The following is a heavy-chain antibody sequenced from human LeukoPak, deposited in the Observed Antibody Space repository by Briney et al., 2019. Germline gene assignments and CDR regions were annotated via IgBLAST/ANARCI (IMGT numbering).Heavy chain of an antibody. CDR3: ARGYYYDSSGHNSDAFDI. Sequence: GGSLRLSCAASGFTFSDAWMSWFRQAPGKGLKWVSVIYSGGTTYYADSVKGRFTISRHTSKNTLYLQMTGLRAEDTAVYYCARGYYYDSSGHNSDAFDIWGQGTMVTVSS. D-gene: IGHD3-22*01. CDR1: GFTFSDAW. V-gene: IGHV3-53*04. J-gene: IGHJ3*02. CDR2: IYSGGTT.